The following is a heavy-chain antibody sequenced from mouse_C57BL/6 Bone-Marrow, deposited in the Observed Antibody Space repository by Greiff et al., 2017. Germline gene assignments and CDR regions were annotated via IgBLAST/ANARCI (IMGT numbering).Heavy chain of an antibody. V-gene: IGHV1-5*01. CDR1: GYTFTSYW. CDR3: TREGSFIKSWFAY. Sequence: EVKLVESGTVLARPGASVKMSCKTSGYTFTSYWMHWVKQRPGQGLEWIGAIYPGNSDTSYNQKFKGKAKLTAVTSASTACMELSSLTNEDSAVYYCTREGSFIKSWFAYWGQGTLVTVSA. J-gene: IGHJ3*01. CDR2: IYPGNSDT. D-gene: IGHD1-1*01.